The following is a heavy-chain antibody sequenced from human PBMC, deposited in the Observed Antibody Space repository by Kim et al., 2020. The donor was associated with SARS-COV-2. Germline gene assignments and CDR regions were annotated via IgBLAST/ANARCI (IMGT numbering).Heavy chain of an antibody. CDR3: ARDSYYYDSSGYYESDY. V-gene: IGHV1-69*13. CDR2: IIPIFGTA. J-gene: IGHJ4*02. D-gene: IGHD3-22*01. Sequence: SVKVSCKASGGTFSSYAISWVRQAPGQGLEWMGGIIPIFGTANYAQKFQGRVTITADESTSTAYMELSSLRSEDTAVYYCARDSYYYDSSGYYESDYWGQGTLVTVSS. CDR1: GGTFSSYA.